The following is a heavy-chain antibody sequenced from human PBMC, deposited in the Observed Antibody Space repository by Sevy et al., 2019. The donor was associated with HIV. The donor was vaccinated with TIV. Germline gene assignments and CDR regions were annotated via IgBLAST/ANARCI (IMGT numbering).Heavy chain of an antibody. CDR1: GGSINRDSYY. CDR2: IYYSGTT. J-gene: IGHJ4*02. V-gene: IGHV4-39*01. D-gene: IGHD2-21*02. CDR3: ARFEYGDYVSHFEY. Sequence: SETLSLTCTVSGGSINRDSYYWGWIRQPPGKGLEWIGNIYYSGTTYYNPSLKSRVTISVDTSKNQFSLKLSSVTAADTAVYYCARFEYGDYVSHFEYWGQGTLVTVSS.